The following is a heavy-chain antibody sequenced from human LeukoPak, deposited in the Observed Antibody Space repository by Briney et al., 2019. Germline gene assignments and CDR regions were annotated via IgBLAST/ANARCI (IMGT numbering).Heavy chain of an antibody. Sequence: PGRSLRLSCAASGFTFSSYGMHWVRQAPGKGLEWVAVISYDGSNKYYADSVKGRFTISRDNSKNTLYLQMNSLRAEDTAVYYCAKDRKGSGWYLIWFDPWGQGTLVTVSS. CDR1: GFTFSSYG. V-gene: IGHV3-30*18. CDR3: AKDRKGSGWYLIWFDP. D-gene: IGHD6-19*01. J-gene: IGHJ5*02. CDR2: ISYDGSNK.